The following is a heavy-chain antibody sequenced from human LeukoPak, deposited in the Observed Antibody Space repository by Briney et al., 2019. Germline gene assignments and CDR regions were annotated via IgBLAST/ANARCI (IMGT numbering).Heavy chain of an antibody. CDR1: GGSISSSSYY. CDR3: ASTVGTAMVNY. J-gene: IGHJ4*02. D-gene: IGHD5-18*01. V-gene: IGHV4-39*01. Sequence: SETLSLTCTVSGGSISSSSYYWGRIRQTGGKGLEWIGSIYYSGSTYYNPSPKRRVTISVDTSKNQFSLKLSSVTAADTAVYYCASTVGTAMVNYWGQGTLVTVSS. CDR2: IYYSGST.